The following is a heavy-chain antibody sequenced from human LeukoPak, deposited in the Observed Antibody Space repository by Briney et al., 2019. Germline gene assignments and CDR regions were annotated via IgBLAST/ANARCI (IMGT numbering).Heavy chain of an antibody. CDR1: GGSISSYY. CDR3: ARDSSSSNAFDI. D-gene: IGHD6-6*01. CDR2: IFYSGST. J-gene: IGHJ3*02. V-gene: IGHV4-59*12. Sequence: PSETLSLTCTVSGGSISSYYWSWIRQTPGKGLDWIGYIFYSGSTKYNPSLKSRVAFSVDTSKNQFSLKVNSMTAADTAVYYCARDSSSSNAFDIWGQGTMVTVSS.